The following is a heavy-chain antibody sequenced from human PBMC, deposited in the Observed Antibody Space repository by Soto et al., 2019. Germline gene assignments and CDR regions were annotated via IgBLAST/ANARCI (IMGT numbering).Heavy chain of an antibody. CDR3: ARDRGYPDSFDI. Sequence: GGSLRLSCAASGFTFSSYGMHWVRQAPGKGLEWVAVISYDGSNKFYADSVKGRFTISRDNSKNTLYLQMNSLRAEDTAVYYCARDRGYPDSFDIWGQGTLVTVSS. V-gene: IGHV3-30*03. CDR2: ISYDGSNK. D-gene: IGHD3-10*01. CDR1: GFTFSSYG. J-gene: IGHJ3*02.